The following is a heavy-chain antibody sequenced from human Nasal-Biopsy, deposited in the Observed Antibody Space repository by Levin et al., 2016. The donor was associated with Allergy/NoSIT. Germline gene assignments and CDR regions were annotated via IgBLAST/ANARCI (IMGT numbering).Heavy chain of an antibody. Sequence: SETLSLTCTVSGGSISSGSYYWSWIRQPAGKGLEWIGRIHTIWSTNYNAALEPRVTISIDTSKNQFSLKLSSVTAADTAVYYCARYRTYDSSGYWAFDIWGQGTMVTVSS. CDR3: ARYRTYDSSGYWAFDI. D-gene: IGHD3-22*01. CDR2: IHTIWST. CDR1: GGSISSGSYY. V-gene: IGHV4-61*02. J-gene: IGHJ3*02.